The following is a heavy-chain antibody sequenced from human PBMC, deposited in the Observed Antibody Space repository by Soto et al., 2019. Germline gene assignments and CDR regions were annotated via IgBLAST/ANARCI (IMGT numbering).Heavy chain of an antibody. CDR3: ARGPPLWDIVVVVAATSTCFDY. CDR1: GGSFSGYY. V-gene: IGHV4-34*01. D-gene: IGHD2-15*01. Sequence: SETLSLTCAVYGGSFSGYYWSWIRQPPGKGLEWIGEINHSGSTNYNPSLNSRVTISVDTSKNQFSLKLSSVTAADTAVYYCARGPPLWDIVVVVAATSTCFDYWGQGTLVTVSS. CDR2: INHSGST. J-gene: IGHJ4*02.